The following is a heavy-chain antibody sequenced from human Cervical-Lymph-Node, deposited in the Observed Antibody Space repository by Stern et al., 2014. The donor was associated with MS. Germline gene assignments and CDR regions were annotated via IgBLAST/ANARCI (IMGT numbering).Heavy chain of an antibody. CDR2: VYHSGST. V-gene: IGHV4-31*03. Sequence: QVQLQESGPGLVKPSQTLSLTCTVSGGSVNIGGYFWTWIRQHPGKGLEWIGYVYHSGSTYYNPSLKSRVTISEDTSKNQFSLTLSSVTDADTAVYYCARRGYSYGFDSWGQGTLVTVSS. J-gene: IGHJ4*02. CDR1: GGSVNIGGYF. CDR3: ARRGYSYGFDS. D-gene: IGHD5-18*01.